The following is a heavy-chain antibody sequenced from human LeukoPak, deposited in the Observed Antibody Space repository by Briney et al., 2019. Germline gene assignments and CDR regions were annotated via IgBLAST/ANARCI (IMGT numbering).Heavy chain of an antibody. CDR1: GGSISSSSYY. Sequence: PSETLSVTCTVSGGSISSSSYYWGWIRQPPGKGLEWIGSIYYSGSTYYNPSLKSRVTISVDTSKNQFSLKLSSVTAADTAVYYCARGYCSSTSCLRNWFDPWGQGTLVTVSS. D-gene: IGHD2-2*01. CDR3: ARGYCSSTSCLRNWFDP. V-gene: IGHV4-39*07. J-gene: IGHJ5*02. CDR2: IYYSGST.